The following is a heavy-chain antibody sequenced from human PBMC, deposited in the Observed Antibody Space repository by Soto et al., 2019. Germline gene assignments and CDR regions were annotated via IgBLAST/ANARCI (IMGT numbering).Heavy chain of an antibody. CDR1: GYTFTSYG. J-gene: IGHJ4*02. D-gene: IGHD3-3*01. CDR3: AILKEGGAFF. CDR2: ISAYNGNT. V-gene: IGHV1-18*01. Sequence: GVPVKVACKASGYTFTSYGISWVRQAPGQGLEWMGWISAYNGNTNYAQKLQGRVTMTTDTSTSTAYMALRSLRSDRTAVYYWAILKEGGAFFWGQGTLVTVSS.